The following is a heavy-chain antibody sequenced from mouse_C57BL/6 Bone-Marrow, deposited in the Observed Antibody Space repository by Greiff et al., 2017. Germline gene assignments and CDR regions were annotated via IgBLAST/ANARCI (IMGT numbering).Heavy chain of an antibody. D-gene: IGHD1-1*01. CDR2: IHPRTGDT. Sequence: VKLQEPGAELVRPGASVKLSCKASGYTFTSYGISWVKQRTGQGLEWIGEIHPRTGDTYYNQKFKGKATLTADKSSSTAYMELHSLTSEDSAVYFCARLGYYGSSSYWYFGVWGTRATGTVAS. V-gene: IGHV1-81*01. J-gene: IGHJ1*03. CDR1: GYTFTSYG. CDR3: ARLGYYGSSSYWYFGV.